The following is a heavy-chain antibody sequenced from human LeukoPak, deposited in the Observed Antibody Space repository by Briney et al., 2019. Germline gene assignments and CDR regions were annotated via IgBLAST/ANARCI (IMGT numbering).Heavy chain of an antibody. V-gene: IGHV3-30*04. CDR2: ISYDGSNK. D-gene: IGHD2-2*01. CDR1: GFTFSSYA. Sequence: PGGSLRLSCAASGFTFSSYAMHWVRQAPGKGLEWVAVISYDGSNKYYADSVKGRSTISRDNSKNTLYVQTNSLRAEDTAVNYCARVSCSSTSCPIGLYYFDYWGQGTLVTVSS. J-gene: IGHJ4*02. CDR3: ARVSCSSTSCPIGLYYFDY.